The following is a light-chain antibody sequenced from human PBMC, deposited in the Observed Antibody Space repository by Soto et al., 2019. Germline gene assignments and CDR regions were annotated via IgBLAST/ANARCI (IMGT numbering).Light chain of an antibody. V-gene: IGKV4-1*01. CDR2: WAS. J-gene: IGKJ2*01. Sequence: DIVMTQFPDSLAVSLGERATINCKSSQSVLYSSNNKNCLAWYQQKPGQPPKLLIYWASTRESGVPDRFSGSGSQTDFTLTISSLQAEDVAVYYCQQYYSSPVAFGQGTKLEIK. CDR3: QQYYSSPVA. CDR1: QSVLYSSNNKNC.